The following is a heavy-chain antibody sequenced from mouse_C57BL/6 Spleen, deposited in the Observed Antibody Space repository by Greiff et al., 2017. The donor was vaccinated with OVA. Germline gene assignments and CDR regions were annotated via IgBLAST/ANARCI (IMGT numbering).Heavy chain of an antibody. D-gene: IGHD3-2*02. CDR3: AREALFDY. J-gene: IGHJ2*01. CDR2: INPSSGYT. Sequence: VQLKESGAELARPGASVKMSCKASGYTFTSYTMHWVKQRPGQGLEWIGYINPSSGYTKYNQKFKDKATLTADKSSSTAYMQLSSLTSEDSAVYYCAREALFDYWGQGTTLTVSS. CDR1: GYTFTSYT. V-gene: IGHV1-4*01.